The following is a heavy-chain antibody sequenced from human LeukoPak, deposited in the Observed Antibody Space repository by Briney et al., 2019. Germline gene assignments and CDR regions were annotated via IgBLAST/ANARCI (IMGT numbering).Heavy chain of an antibody. J-gene: IGHJ6*02. CDR2: LSGSGGST. Sequence: QAGGSLRLSCAASGFTFSSYAMSWVRQAPGKGLEWVSALSGSGGSTYHADSVKGRFSISRDDSKKTLYLQMNSLRAEDTAVYYCARAGVGTYGMDVWGQGTTVTVSS. D-gene: IGHD1-14*01. CDR1: GFTFSSYA. V-gene: IGHV3-23*01. CDR3: ARAGVGTYGMDV.